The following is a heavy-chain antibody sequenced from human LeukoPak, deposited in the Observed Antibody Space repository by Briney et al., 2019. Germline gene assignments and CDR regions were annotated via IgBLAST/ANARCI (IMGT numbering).Heavy chain of an antibody. D-gene: IGHD6-19*01. J-gene: IGHJ4*02. CDR3: ARGGAVAGRIFDY. CDR1: GGSISSYY. V-gene: IGHV4-59*12. CDR2: IYYSGST. Sequence: PSETLSLTCTVSGGSISSYYWSWIRQPPGKGLEWIGYIYYSGSTNYNPSLKSRVTISVDTSKNQFSLKLSSVTAADTAVYYCARGGAVAGRIFDYWGQGTLVTVSS.